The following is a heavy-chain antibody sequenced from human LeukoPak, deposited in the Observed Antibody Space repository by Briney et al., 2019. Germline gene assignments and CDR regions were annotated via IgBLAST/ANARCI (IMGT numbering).Heavy chain of an antibody. D-gene: IGHD4/OR15-4a*01. Sequence: GGSLRLSCAASGFTFSRYWMHWVRQAPGKGLVWVSRINSDGSATTYADFVKGRSTISRDNAKNTLYLQMNSLRVDDTAMYYCERDYGAWGQGTLVTVS. CDR1: GFTFSRYW. J-gene: IGHJ5*02. CDR3: ERDYGA. CDR2: INSDGSAT. V-gene: IGHV3-74*03.